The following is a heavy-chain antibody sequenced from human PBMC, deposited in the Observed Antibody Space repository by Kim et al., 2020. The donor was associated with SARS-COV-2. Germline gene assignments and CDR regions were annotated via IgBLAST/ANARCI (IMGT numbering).Heavy chain of an antibody. V-gene: IGHV3-74*01. CDR1: GFTFSRYW. CDR3: ARGGSGSLDY. Sequence: GVSLRLSCAASGFTFSRYWMHWVRQAPGKGLVWVSHINGDGRSTSYADSVKGRVTISRDNAKNTLYLQMNSLRAEDTAVYYCARGGSGSLDYWGQGTLVT. CDR2: INGDGRST. D-gene: IGHD3-16*01. J-gene: IGHJ4*02.